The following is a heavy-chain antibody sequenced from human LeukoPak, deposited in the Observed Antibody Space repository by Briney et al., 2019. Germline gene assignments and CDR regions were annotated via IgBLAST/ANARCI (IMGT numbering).Heavy chain of an antibody. CDR2: ISYDGSNK. V-gene: IGHV3-30*18. CDR1: GFTFSSYG. Sequence: SGGSLRLSCAASGFTFSSYGMHWVRQAPGKGLEWVAVISYDGSNKYYADSVKGRFTISRDNSKNTLYLQMNSLRAEDTAVYYCAKAGATVTTENGPYWCFDLWGRGTLVTVSS. D-gene: IGHD4-17*01. J-gene: IGHJ2*01. CDR3: AKAGATVTTENGPYWCFDL.